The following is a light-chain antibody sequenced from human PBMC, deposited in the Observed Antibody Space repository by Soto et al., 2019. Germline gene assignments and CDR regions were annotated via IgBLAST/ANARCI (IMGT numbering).Light chain of an antibody. J-gene: IGKJ1*01. Sequence: DIQMTQSPSTLSASVGDTVTITCRASQSISSRLAWYQQKPGQAPKVLMYDASNLQTGVPSRFSGSGFGTEFTLTISSLQPDDFATYYCQPHYTYLWTFGQGTKVEIK. V-gene: IGKV1-5*01. CDR1: QSISSR. CDR2: DAS. CDR3: QPHYTYLWT.